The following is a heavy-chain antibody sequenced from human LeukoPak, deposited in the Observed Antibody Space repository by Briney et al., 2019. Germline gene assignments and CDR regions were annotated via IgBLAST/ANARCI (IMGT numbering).Heavy chain of an antibody. J-gene: IGHJ4*02. CDR3: ARGQQWLEAFEH. CDR2: INPNSGVT. CDR1: GGTFSSYA. V-gene: IGHV1-2*02. Sequence: ASVKVSCKASGGTFSSYAISWVRQAPGQGLEWMGWINPNSGVTKYAQKFQGRVIMTRDTSISTAYMEFNRLRSDDTAMYYCARGQQWLEAFEHWGQGTLVTVSS. D-gene: IGHD6-19*01.